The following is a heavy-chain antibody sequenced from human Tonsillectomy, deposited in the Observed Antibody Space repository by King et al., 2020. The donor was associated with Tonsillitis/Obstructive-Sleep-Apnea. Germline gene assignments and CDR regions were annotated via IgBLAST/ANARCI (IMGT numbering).Heavy chain of an antibody. CDR1: GFTFSSFG. CDR2: IWYDGSNK. J-gene: IGHJ4*02. V-gene: IGHV3-33*01. CDR3: ARDGKMRDLDY. Sequence: QLVQSGGGVVQPGRSLRLSCAASGFTFSSFGMHWVLQAPGKGLEWVAVIWYDGSNKYYADSVKGRFTSSRDNSKNTLYLQMNSLRAEDTAVYYCARDGKMRDLDYWGQGTLVTVSS. D-gene: IGHD4-23*01.